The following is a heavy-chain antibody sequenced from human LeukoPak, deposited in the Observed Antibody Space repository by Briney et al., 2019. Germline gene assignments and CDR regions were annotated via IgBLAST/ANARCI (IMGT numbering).Heavy chain of an antibody. Sequence: GGSLRLSCAVSGFTFTNYWMSWARQSPGKGLEWVANIYLDGSRAYYVDSVKGRFTISRDNAKNSLYLQMNSLRAEDTAVYYCARDTGYSYGGRWAFDIWGQGTMVTVSS. D-gene: IGHD5-18*01. CDR2: IYLDGSRA. CDR3: ARDTGYSYGGRWAFDI. J-gene: IGHJ3*02. V-gene: IGHV3-7*01. CDR1: GFTFTNYW.